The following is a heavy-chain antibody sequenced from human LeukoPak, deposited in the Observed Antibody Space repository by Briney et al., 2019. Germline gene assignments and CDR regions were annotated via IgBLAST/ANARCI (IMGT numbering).Heavy chain of an antibody. J-gene: IGHJ6*03. D-gene: IGHD6-19*01. CDR3: AKDGLQWLVLAYMDV. V-gene: IGHV3-30*02. CDR2: IRDDGSNK. Sequence: GGSLRLSCAASGFTFSSYGMHWVRQAPGKGLEWVSFIRDDGSNKYYADSVKGRFTISRDNSKNTLYLQMNSLRAEDTAMYYCAKDGLQWLVLAYMDVWGKGTTVTVSS. CDR1: GFTFSSYG.